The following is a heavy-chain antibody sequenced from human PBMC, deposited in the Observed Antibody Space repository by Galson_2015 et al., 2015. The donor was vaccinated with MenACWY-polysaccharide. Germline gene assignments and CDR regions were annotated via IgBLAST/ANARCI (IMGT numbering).Heavy chain of an antibody. CDR1: GGSMSPYH. CDR3: ARIGGMNKGNYYNYGWFDP. V-gene: IGHV4-59*01. J-gene: IGHJ5*02. Sequence: LSLTCTVSGGSMSPYHRTWIRQSPGKGLEWLGWIHYSGGTKYSPSLKSRVTISVDTSGNQFSLKLSSVTTADTAVYYCARIGGMNKGNYYNYGWFDPWGQGTLVTVSS. CDR2: IHYSGGT. D-gene: IGHD3-22*01.